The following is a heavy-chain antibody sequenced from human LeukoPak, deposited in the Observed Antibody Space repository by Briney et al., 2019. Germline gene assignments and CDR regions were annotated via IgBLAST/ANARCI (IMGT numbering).Heavy chain of an antibody. V-gene: IGHV3-23*01. J-gene: IGHJ3*02. CDR2: ISGSGGST. Sequence: GGSLRLSCAASGFTFSSYAMTWVRQAPGKGLEWVSAISGSGGSTYYADSVKGRFTISRDNPKNTLYLQMNSLRAEDTAVYYCAKVAGATTAPDAFDIWGQGTMVTVSS. D-gene: IGHD1-26*01. CDR3: AKVAGATTAPDAFDI. CDR1: GFTFSSYA.